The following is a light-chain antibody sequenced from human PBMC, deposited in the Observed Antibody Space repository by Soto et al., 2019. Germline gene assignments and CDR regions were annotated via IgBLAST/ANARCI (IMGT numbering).Light chain of an antibody. J-gene: IGLJ1*01. V-gene: IGLV2-8*01. Sequence: QSALTQPPSASGSPGQSVTISCTGTSGDVGGYNYVSWYQQHPGKAPKLMIYEVTKRPSGVPDRFSGSKSGNTASLTVSGLLAEDEADYYCASYAGSNKVFGTGTKLTVL. CDR3: ASYAGSNKV. CDR2: EVT. CDR1: SGDVGGYNY.